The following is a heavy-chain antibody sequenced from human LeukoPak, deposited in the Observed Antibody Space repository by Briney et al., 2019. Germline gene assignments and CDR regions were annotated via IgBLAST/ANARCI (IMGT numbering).Heavy chain of an antibody. Sequence: ASVKVSLKASVGSFISNVINWVRQAHGQGLEWKGRIIPTLAITNYAQKFQGRLTITSEKSTGNDYMELRSLRSAATAVYYCSGHPDCGDYDLSRPYDYWGQGTLVTVSS. CDR3: SGHPDCGDYDLSRPYDY. J-gene: IGHJ4*02. V-gene: IGHV1-69*04. D-gene: IGHD4-17*01. CDR1: VGSFISNV. CDR2: IIPTLAIT.